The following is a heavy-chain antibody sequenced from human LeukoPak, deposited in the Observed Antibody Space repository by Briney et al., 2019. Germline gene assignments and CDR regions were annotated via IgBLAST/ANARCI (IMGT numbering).Heavy chain of an antibody. J-gene: IGHJ4*02. D-gene: IGHD3-10*01. CDR3: AKEAFGGAPYYFDY. V-gene: IGHV3-9*01. CDR2: ISWNSGSI. CDR1: GFTISDHY. Sequence: GESLRLSCVASGFTISDHYMDWVRQAPGRGLEWVSGISWNSGSIGYADSVKGRFTISRDNAKNSLYLQMNSLRAEDTALYYCAKEAFGGAPYYFDYWGQGTLVTVSS.